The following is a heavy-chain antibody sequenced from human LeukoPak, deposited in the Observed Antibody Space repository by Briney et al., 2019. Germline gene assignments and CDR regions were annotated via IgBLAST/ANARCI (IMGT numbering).Heavy chain of an antibody. Sequence: ASETLSLTCAVYGGSFSGYYWSWIRQPPGKGLEWIGEINHSGSTNYNPSLKSRVTISVDTSKNQFSLKLSSVTAADTAVYYCASGSGWYRFMDYWGQGTLVTVSS. CDR1: GGSFSGYY. J-gene: IGHJ4*02. CDR3: ASGSGWYRFMDY. V-gene: IGHV4-34*01. D-gene: IGHD6-19*01. CDR2: INHSGST.